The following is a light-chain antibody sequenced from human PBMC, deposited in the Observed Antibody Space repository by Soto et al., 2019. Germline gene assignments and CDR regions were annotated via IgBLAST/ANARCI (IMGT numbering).Light chain of an antibody. Sequence: QSVLTQPRSVSGSPGQSVTISCTGTSSDVGGNNYVSWYQLHPGKATKLMIYDVSKRPSGVPDRSSGSKSGNTASLTISGLQAEDEADYYCCSYVGSYVFGAGTKVTVL. CDR1: SSDVGGNNY. CDR2: DVS. V-gene: IGLV2-11*01. J-gene: IGLJ1*01. CDR3: CSYVGSYV.